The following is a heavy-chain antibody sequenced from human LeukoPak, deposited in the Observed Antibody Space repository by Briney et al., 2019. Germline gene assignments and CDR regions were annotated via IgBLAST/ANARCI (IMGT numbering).Heavy chain of an antibody. J-gene: IGHJ3*02. CDR3: ARDLIGRYNLFGETFDI. CDR2: IYYSGST. D-gene: IGHD1-1*01. V-gene: IGHV4-39*07. Sequence: SETLSLTCTVSGGSISSSSYYWGWIRQPPGKGLEWIGSIYYSGSTYYNPSLKSRVTISVDTSKHQFSLKLSSVTAADTAMYYCARDLIGRYNLFGETFDIWGQGTMVTASS. CDR1: GGSISSSSYY.